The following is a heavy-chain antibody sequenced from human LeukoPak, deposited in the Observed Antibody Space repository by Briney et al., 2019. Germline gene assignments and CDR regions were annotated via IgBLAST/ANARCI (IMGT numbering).Heavy chain of an antibody. CDR3: ARGGSPIFYYYIDV. D-gene: IGHD2-21*01. V-gene: IGHV1-2*02. CDR2: INPNSGGT. CDR1: GYSFTDYF. J-gene: IGHJ6*03. Sequence: GASVKVSCKASGYSFTDYFMHWVRQAPGQGLEWMGWINPNSGGTNYAQRFQGRVTMTRDTSITTAYMELSGLRSDDTAVYYCARGGSPIFYYYIDVWGKGTTVTISS.